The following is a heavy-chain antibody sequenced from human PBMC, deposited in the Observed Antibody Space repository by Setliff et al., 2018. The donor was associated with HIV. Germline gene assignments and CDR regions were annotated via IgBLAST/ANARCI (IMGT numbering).Heavy chain of an antibody. Sequence: SVKVSCKASGGTFSSYVVSWVRQAPGQGPEWMGGIIPMYGVTNYAQKFQGRVTITTDESTSTAYMELSSLRSEDTAVYYCAREALAWYRYDSSGYLREEGFDPWGQGTLVTVSS. V-gene: IGHV1-69*05. J-gene: IGHJ5*02. CDR3: AREALAWYRYDSSGYLREEGFDP. CDR1: GGTFSSYV. D-gene: IGHD3-22*01. CDR2: IIPMYGVT.